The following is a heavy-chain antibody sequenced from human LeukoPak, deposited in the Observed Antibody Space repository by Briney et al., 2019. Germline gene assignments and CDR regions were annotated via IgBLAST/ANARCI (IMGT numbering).Heavy chain of an antibody. D-gene: IGHD4-17*01. J-gene: IGHJ4*02. CDR3: ATTDYGNFDY. CDR1: GYTFTGYY. Sequence: ASVKVSCKASGYTFTGYYMHWVRQAPGQGLEWMGWINPNSGGTNYAQEFQGRVTMTRDTSISTVYMELSRLRSDDTAVYYCATTDYGNFDYWGQGTLVTVSS. CDR2: INPNSGGT. V-gene: IGHV1-2*02.